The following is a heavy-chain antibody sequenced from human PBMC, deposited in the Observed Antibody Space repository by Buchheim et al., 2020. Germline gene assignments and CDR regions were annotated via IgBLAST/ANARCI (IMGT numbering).Heavy chain of an antibody. CDR2: IYRTGTA. V-gene: IGHV4-39*01. CDR3: ASPSTFCTGNCYTYFHY. J-gene: IGHJ4*02. CDR1: GGSITSSSDY. D-gene: IGHD2-21*02. Sequence: QLQLQESGPGLVKPSETLSLSCNVSGGSITSSSDYWGWIRRPPGKGLEWIGYIYRTGTAYYNPSLKSRITISLDTSRNQFSLKLSSVTAADTAVYYCASPSTFCTGNCYTYFHYWSQGTL.